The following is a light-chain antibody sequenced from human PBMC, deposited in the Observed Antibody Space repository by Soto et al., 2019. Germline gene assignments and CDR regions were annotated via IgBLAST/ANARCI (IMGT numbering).Light chain of an antibody. CDR1: QSVCNNL. CDR2: AAS. V-gene: IGKV3-20*01. Sequence: EMGLTHSPGTLSLSPGERATLSCRARQSVCNNLLASYPQNRAQAPRLLIYAASHRATGLTHRFSGSGSGTAFPLTIRSLEPDDFAVYYWQQYGSSGTFRHGNKVDIK. CDR3: QQYGSSGT. J-gene: IGKJ1*01.